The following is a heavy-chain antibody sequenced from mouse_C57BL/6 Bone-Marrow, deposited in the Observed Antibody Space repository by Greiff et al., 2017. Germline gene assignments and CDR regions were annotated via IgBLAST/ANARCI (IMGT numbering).Heavy chain of an antibody. V-gene: IGHV14-4*01. CDR3: TTVFITTVVATGAMDD. CDR1: GFNIKDDY. CDR2: IDPENGDT. D-gene: IGHD1-1*01. Sequence: EVQLQQSGAELVRPGASVKLSCTASGFNIKDDYMHWVKQRPERGLEWIGWIDPENGDTEYASKFQGKATITADTSSNTAYLQLSSLTSEDTAVYYCTTVFITTVVATGAMDDWGQGTAVTVSS. J-gene: IGHJ4*01.